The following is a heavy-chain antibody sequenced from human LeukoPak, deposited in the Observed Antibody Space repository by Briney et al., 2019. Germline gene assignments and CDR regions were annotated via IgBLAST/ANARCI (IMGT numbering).Heavy chain of an antibody. V-gene: IGHV4-59*01. CDR2: IYYSGST. J-gene: IGHJ6*03. CDR3: ARATRRTKYYYYYMDV. D-gene: IGHD1-26*01. Sequence: PSETLSLTCAVYGGSFSNYYWSWIRQPPGKGLEWIGYIYYSGSTNYNPSLKSRVTISVDTSKNQFSLKLSSVTAADTAVYYCARATRRTKYYYYYMDVWGKGTTVTISS. CDR1: GGSFSNYY.